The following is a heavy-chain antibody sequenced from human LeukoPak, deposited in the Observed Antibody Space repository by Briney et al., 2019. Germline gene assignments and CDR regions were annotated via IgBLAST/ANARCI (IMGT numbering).Heavy chain of an antibody. CDR3: ARDNDYYDSSGYYWDY. D-gene: IGHD3-22*01. CDR2: LSGSGGST. Sequence: PGGSLRLSCAASGFTFGMYAMSWVRQAPGKGLEWVSTLSGSGGSTYYADSVKGRFTISRDNAKNSLYLQMNSLRAEDTAVYYCARDNDYYDSSGYYWDYWGQGTLVTVSS. CDR1: GFTFGMYA. V-gene: IGHV3-23*01. J-gene: IGHJ4*02.